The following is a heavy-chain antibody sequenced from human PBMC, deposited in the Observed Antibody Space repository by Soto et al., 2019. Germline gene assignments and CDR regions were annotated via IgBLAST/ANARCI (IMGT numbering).Heavy chain of an antibody. CDR2: IYWDDDK. V-gene: IGHV2-5*02. Sequence: GLDLEWLALIYWDDDKRYSPSLKSRLTITKDTSKNQVVLTMTNMDPVDTATYYCAHRYCSGGSCSRAFDYWGQGTLVTVSS. J-gene: IGHJ4*02. CDR3: AHRYCSGGSCSRAFDY. D-gene: IGHD2-15*01.